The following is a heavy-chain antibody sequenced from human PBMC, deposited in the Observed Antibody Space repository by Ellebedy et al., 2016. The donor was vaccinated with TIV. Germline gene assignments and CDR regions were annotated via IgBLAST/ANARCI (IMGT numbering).Heavy chain of an antibody. Sequence: HTGGSLRLSCAASGFTFSTYWMLWVRQAPGKGLVWISHINDDGSTTTYADSVEGRFTISRDNAKNPLFLQMNSLSAEDTAQYYCARRNPSGYDPFLDSWGQGTLVTVSS. D-gene: IGHD5-12*01. CDR1: GFTFSTYW. J-gene: IGHJ4*02. CDR2: INDDGSTT. CDR3: ARRNPSGYDPFLDS. V-gene: IGHV3-74*01.